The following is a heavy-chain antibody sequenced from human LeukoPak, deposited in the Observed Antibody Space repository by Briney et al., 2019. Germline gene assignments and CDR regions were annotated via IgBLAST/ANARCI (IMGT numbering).Heavy chain of an antibody. V-gene: IGHV3-30*18. CDR3: AKDKLPVRLRTPIDY. CDR2: ISYDGSNK. CDR1: GFTFSSYG. Sequence: GRSLRLSCAASGFTFSSYGMHWVRQAPGRGLEWVAVISYDGSNKYYADSVKGRFTISRDNSKNTLYLQMNSLRAEDTAVYYCAKDKLPVRLRTPIDYWGQGTLVTVSS. J-gene: IGHJ4*02. D-gene: IGHD4-23*01.